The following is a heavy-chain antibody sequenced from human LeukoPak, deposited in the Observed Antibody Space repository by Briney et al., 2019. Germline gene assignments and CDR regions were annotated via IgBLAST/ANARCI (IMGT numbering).Heavy chain of an antibody. CDR2: ISGSGDAT. D-gene: IGHD5-18*01. CDR1: GFTFSSYG. J-gene: IGHJ4*02. CDR3: AKGVTGYFDY. V-gene: IGHV3-23*01. Sequence: GGSLRLSCAASGFTFSSYGMHWVRQAPGKGLEWVSGISGSGDATYYRDSVRGRFTISRDNSKNTLYLEMNSLRAEDTAVYYCAKGVTGYFDYWGQGTLVTVSS.